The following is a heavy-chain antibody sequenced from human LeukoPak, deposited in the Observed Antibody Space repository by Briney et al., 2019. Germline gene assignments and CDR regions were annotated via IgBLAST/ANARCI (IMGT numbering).Heavy chain of an antibody. V-gene: IGHV3-48*04. D-gene: IGHD1-1*01. CDR1: GFTFSSYS. Sequence: GGSLRLSCAASGFTFSSYSMNWVRQAPGKGLEWVSYISSSGSTIYYADSVKGRFTISRDNAKNSLYLQMNSLRAEDTAVYYCARLLGTYDAFDIWGQGTMVTVSS. CDR2: ISSSGSTI. CDR3: ARLLGTYDAFDI. J-gene: IGHJ3*02.